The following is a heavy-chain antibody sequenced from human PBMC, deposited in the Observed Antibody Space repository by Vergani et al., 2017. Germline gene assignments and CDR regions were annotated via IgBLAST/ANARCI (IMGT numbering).Heavy chain of an antibody. J-gene: IGHJ3*02. Sequence: QVQMQESGPGLVKPSQTLSLTCSVSGYSISRGYYWGWIRQPPGKGLDWIATVFHSGSAYYNPSLRLRVTLSVETSKNPFSLRLTTLTAAYTAVYYCARQFWVSQGVGAFETWGRGTEVSVSS. CDR1: GYSISRGYY. CDR3: ARQFWVSQGVGAFET. D-gene: IGHD3-16*01. V-gene: IGHV4-38-2*02. CDR2: VFHSGSA.